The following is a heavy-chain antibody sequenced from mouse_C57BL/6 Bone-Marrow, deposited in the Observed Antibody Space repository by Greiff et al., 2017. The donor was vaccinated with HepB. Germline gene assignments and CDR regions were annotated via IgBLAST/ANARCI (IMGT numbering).Heavy chain of an antibody. CDR3: AREVYSNPFAY. CDR2: IDPSDSYT. CDR1: GYTFTSYW. Sequence: QVQLQQPGAELVKPGASVKLSCKASGYTFTSYWMQWVKQRPGQGLEWIGEIDPSDSYTNYNQKFKGNATLTVDTSSSTAYMQLSSLTSEDAAVYYCAREVYSNPFAYWGQGTLVTVSA. D-gene: IGHD2-5*01. J-gene: IGHJ3*01. V-gene: IGHV1-50*01.